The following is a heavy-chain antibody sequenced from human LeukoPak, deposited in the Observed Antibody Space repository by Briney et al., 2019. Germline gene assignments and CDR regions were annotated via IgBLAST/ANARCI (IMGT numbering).Heavy chain of an antibody. CDR3: ARALPPSVNTPWK. Sequence: GGSLRLSCAASGFTFSSYWMHWVRQAPGKGLVWVSRISSDGSSTSYADSVEGRFTIFRDNAKNTLYLQMNSLGAEDTAVYYCARALPPSVNTPWKWGQGTQVTVSS. CDR1: GFTFSSYW. V-gene: IGHV3-74*01. CDR2: ISSDGSST. J-gene: IGHJ4*02. D-gene: IGHD1-1*01.